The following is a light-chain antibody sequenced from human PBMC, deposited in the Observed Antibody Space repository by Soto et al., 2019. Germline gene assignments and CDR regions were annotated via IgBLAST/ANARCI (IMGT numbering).Light chain of an antibody. Sequence: QSVLAQPGSVSGSPGQSITISCTGTSXDVGGYNYVSWYQQHPGKAPKLMIYEVSNRPSGVSNRFSGSKSGNTASLTISGLQAEDEADYYCRSYTSSSTLYVFGTWTKVT. J-gene: IGLJ1*01. CDR1: SXDVGGYNY. CDR3: RSYTSSSTLYV. CDR2: EVS. V-gene: IGLV2-14*01.